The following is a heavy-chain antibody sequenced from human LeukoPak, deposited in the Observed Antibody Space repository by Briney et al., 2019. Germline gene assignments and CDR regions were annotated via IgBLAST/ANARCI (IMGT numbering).Heavy chain of an antibody. D-gene: IGHD5-12*01. CDR2: IKSKTDGETT. Sequence: GSLRLSCAASGFTFANAWMSWVRQAPGKGLECVGRIKSKTDGETTDYAAPVKGRFTISRDDSKSMLYLQMNNLKSEDTAVYYCTADLPPPRGYDYPFDYWGQGSLVTVSS. CDR3: TADLPPPRGYDYPFDY. CDR1: GFTFANAW. V-gene: IGHV3-15*01. J-gene: IGHJ4*02.